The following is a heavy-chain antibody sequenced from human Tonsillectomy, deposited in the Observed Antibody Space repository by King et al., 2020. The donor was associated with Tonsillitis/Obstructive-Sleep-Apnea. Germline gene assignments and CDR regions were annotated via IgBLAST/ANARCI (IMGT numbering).Heavy chain of an antibody. V-gene: IGHV3-48*02. CDR2: IISSGSTI. CDR3: ASLWIQVDS. D-gene: IGHD5-18*01. J-gene: IGHJ4*02. Sequence: VQLVESGGGLVQPGGSLRLSCAASGFTFSSYSMNWVRQAPGKGLEWVSSIISSGSTIYYAYSVKGRFTISRDNAKNSLYLQMNSLRDEDTAVYYCASLWIQVDSWGQGTLVTVSS. CDR1: GFTFSSYS.